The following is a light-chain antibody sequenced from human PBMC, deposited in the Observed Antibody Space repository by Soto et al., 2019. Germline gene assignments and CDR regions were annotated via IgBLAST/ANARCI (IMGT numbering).Light chain of an antibody. J-gene: IGLJ1*01. V-gene: IGLV2-11*01. CDR3: SSYTGGSSTYV. CDR1: SIDVTGYNY. Sequence: QSALTQPRSVSGSPGQSVTISCTGTSIDVTGYNYVSWYQHHPDKAPKLIVYDVNQRPSGVPDRFSGSRSGNTASLTISGLQAEDEADYYCSSYTGGSSTYVFGTGTQLTVL. CDR2: DVN.